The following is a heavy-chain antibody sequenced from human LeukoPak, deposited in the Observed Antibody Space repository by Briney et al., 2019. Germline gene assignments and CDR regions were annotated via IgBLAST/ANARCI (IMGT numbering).Heavy chain of an antibody. V-gene: IGHV4-30-2*01. Sequence: SQTLSLTCAVSGGSISSGGYPWSWIRQPPGKGLEWIGYIYHSGSTYYNPSLKSRVTISVDRSKNQFSLKLSSVTAADTAVYYCARARVRSGYGMDVWGQGTTVTVSS. CDR3: ARARVRSGYGMDV. CDR1: GGSISSGGYP. J-gene: IGHJ6*02. D-gene: IGHD3-16*01. CDR2: IYHSGST.